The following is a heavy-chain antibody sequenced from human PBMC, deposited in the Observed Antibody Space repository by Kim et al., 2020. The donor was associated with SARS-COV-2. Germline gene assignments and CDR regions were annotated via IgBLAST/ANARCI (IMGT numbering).Heavy chain of an antibody. CDR3: AGAMVRGVIITGGMDV. J-gene: IGHJ6*02. CDR2: IYSGGST. V-gene: IGHV3-53*01. D-gene: IGHD3-10*01. Sequence: GGSLRLSCAASGFTVSSNYMSWVRQAPGKRLQWVSVIYSGGSTYYADSVKGRFTISRDNSKNTLYLQMNSLRAEDTAVYYCAGAMVRGVIITGGMDVWGQVTTVTVSS. CDR1: GFTVSSNY.